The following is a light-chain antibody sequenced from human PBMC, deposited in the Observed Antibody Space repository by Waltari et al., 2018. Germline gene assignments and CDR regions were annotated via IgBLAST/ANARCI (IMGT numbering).Light chain of an antibody. Sequence: QSVLTQPPSASGTPGQRVTISCSGSSSNIGQNGVSWYQQFPGTAPKLLIHTNDQWPSGVPARFSGSKSDTSASLAISGLHSDDEAHYYCAAWDDSRAGRVFGGGTKVTVL. CDR3: AAWDDSRAGRV. V-gene: IGLV1-44*01. J-gene: IGLJ3*02. CDR2: TND. CDR1: SSNIGQNG.